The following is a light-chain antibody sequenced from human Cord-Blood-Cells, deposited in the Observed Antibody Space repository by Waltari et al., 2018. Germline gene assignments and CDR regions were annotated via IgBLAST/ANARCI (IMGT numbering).Light chain of an antibody. CDR1: SSDVGGYNY. Sequence: QSALTQPPSASGSPGQSVTISCTGTSSDVGGYNYVSWYQQHPGKAPKLMIYEVSKRPSGVPDRFSGSKSGTTASLTVSGLQAEDEADYYCSSYAGSWVFGGGTKLTVL. J-gene: IGLJ3*02. V-gene: IGLV2-8*01. CDR2: EVS. CDR3: SSYAGSWV.